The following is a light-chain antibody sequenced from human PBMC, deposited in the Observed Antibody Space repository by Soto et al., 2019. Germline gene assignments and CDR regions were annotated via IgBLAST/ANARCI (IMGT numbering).Light chain of an antibody. J-gene: IGLJ2*01. Sequence: QSALTQPPSASGSPGQSVTMSCTGTSSDVGGYKYVSWYQQHPGKVPKLMIYEVSKRPSGVPDRFSGSKSGNTASLTVSGLQAEDEADYYCSSYAGSNNVVFGGGTKLTVL. CDR2: EVS. V-gene: IGLV2-8*01. CDR1: SSDVGGYKY. CDR3: SSYAGSNNVV.